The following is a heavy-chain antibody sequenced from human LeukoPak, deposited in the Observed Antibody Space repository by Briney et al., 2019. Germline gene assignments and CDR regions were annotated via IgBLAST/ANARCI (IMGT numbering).Heavy chain of an antibody. CDR3: ARLSSSWSGLDY. CDR1: GYTFTGYY. CDR2: INPNSGGT. V-gene: IGHV1-2*04. J-gene: IGHJ4*02. Sequence: ASVKVSCKASGYTFTGYYMHWVRQAPGQGLGWMGWINPNSGGTNYAQKFQGWVTMARDTSISTAYMELSRLRSDDTAVYYCARLSSSWSGLDYWGQGTLVTVSS. D-gene: IGHD6-13*01.